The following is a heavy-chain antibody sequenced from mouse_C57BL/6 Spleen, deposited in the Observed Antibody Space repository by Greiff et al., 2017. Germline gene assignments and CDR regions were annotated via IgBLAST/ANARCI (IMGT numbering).Heavy chain of an antibody. J-gene: IGHJ4*01. CDR2: IDPSDSYT. CDR1: GYTFTSYW. V-gene: IGHV1-69*01. Sequence: QVQLKQSGAELVMPGASVKLSCKASGYTFTSYWMHWVKQRPGQGLEWIGEIDPSDSYTNYNQKFKGKSTLTVDKSSSTAYMQLSSLTSEDSAVYYCARFNYYAMDYWGQGTSVTVSS. CDR3: ARFNYYAMDY.